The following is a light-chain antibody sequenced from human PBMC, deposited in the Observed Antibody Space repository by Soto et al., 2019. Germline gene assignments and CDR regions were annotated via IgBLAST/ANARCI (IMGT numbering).Light chain of an antibody. J-gene: IGKJ2*02. V-gene: IGKV3-20*01. CDR1: QSVSTSY. CDR2: GAS. Sequence: EIALTQSPGTLSLSPGERATLSCRASQSVSTSYLAWYQQKPGQAPTLLIYGASSRATGIPDRFSGSGSGKDFTLTNSRLEPEGFAVYYCQQYGTSPRTFGRGTEREIK. CDR3: QQYGTSPRT.